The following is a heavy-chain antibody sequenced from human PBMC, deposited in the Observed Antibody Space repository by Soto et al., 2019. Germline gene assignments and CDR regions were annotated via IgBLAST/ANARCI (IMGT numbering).Heavy chain of an antibody. J-gene: IGHJ4*02. V-gene: IGHV3-23*01. CDR2: ISGSSNTT. Sequence: EVQLLESGGGLVQPGGSLRLSCAASGFTFNTYTMTWVRQAPGKGLEWVSGISGSSNTTYYADSVKGRFTISRDNSKNTLYLQMNSLRADDTAVYYCAKDRGAPRQPFYWGQGTLVTVSS. CDR3: AKDRGAPRQPFY. D-gene: IGHD6-6*01. CDR1: GFTFNTYT.